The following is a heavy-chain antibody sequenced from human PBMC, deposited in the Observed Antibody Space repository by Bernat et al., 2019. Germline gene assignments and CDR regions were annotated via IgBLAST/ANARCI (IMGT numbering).Heavy chain of an antibody. J-gene: IGHJ4*02. CDR2: IYYSGST. CDR3: ARHGGSSGWNFDY. Sequence: QVQLQESGPGLVKPSETLSLTCTVSGGSISSYYWSWIRQPPGKGLEWIGYIYYSGSTYYNPSLKSRVTISVDTSKNQFSLKLSSVTAADTAVYYCARHGGSSGWNFDYWGQGTLVTVSS. V-gene: IGHV4-59*04. CDR1: GGSISSYY. D-gene: IGHD6-19*01.